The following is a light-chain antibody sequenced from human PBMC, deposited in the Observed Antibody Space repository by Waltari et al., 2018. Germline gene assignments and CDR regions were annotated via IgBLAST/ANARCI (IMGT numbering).Light chain of an antibody. J-gene: IGKJ1*01. V-gene: IGKV2-30*01. CDR2: KVS. CDR3: MQGTHWPWT. Sequence: DVAMTQSPLSLPVTLGQPASISCRSSQSLVSSDGNTYFNWFQQRPSQSPRRLLYKVSNRDSGVPDRFSGSGSGTDFTLRISRVEAEDVGVYYCMQGTHWPWTFGQGTKVEIK. CDR1: QSLVSSDGNTY.